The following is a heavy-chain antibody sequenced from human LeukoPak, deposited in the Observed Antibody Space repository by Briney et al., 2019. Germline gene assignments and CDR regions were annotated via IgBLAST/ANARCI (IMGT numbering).Heavy chain of an antibody. J-gene: IGHJ3*02. CDR1: GFTFSSYD. CDR3: ARVKKGSDAFDI. Sequence: PGGSLRLSCAASGFTFSSYDMHWVRQATGKGLEWVSAIGTAGDTYYPGSVKGRFTISRENAKNSLYLQMNSLRAGDTAVYYCARVKKGSDAFDIWGQGTMVTVSS. CDR2: IGTAGDT. V-gene: IGHV3-13*01.